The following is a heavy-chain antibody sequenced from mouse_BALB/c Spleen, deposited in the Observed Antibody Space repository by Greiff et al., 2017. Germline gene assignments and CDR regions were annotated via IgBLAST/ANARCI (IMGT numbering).Heavy chain of an antibody. J-gene: IGHJ3*01. CDR3: ARGDDYDGGFAY. CDR1: GFTFSDYY. CDR2: ISDGGSYT. D-gene: IGHD2-4*01. V-gene: IGHV5-4*02. Sequence: EVKVVESGGGLVKPGGSLKLSCAASGFTFSDYYMYWVRQTPEKRLEWVATISDGGSYTYYPDSVKGRFTISRDNAKNNLYLQMSSLKSEDTAMYYCARGDDYDGGFAYWGQGTLVTVSA.